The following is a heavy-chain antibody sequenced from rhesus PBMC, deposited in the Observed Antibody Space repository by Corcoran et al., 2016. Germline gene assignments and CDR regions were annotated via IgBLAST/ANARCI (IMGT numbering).Heavy chain of an antibody. CDR3: AAVAGVDY. CDR2: ITYRGST. V-gene: IGHV4-122*02. D-gene: IGHD4-29*01. Sequence: QVQLQESGPGLVKPSATLSLTCAVSGGSISSGYYYWSWLRQPPGKGLEWIGYITYRGSTSYNPSLKSRVTISRDTSKNQFSLKLSSVTAADTAVYYCAAVAGVDYWGQGVLVTVSS. J-gene: IGHJ4*01. CDR1: GGSISSGYYY.